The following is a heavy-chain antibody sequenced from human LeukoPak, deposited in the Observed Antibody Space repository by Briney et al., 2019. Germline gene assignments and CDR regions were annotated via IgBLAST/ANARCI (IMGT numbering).Heavy chain of an antibody. CDR1: GFTFSSYW. D-gene: IGHD4-17*01. CDR2: IKQDGSEK. Sequence: GGSLRLSCAASGFTFSSYWMSWVRQAPGKGREGVANIKQDGSEKYYVDSVKGRFTISRDNAKNSLYLQMNSLRAEDTAVYYCARELLMTSVTINYYYYMDVWGKGTTVTVSS. CDR3: ARELLMTSVTINYYYYMDV. J-gene: IGHJ6*03. V-gene: IGHV3-7*01.